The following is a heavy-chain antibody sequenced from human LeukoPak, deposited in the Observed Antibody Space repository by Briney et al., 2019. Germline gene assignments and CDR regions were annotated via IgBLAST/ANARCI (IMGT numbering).Heavy chain of an antibody. CDR3: AREATERGRIVGYYFDY. V-gene: IGHV3-7*01. Sequence: GGSLRLSCAASGFTFGSYWMSWARQAPGKGLEWVANIKQDGSEKYYVDSVKGRFTISRDNAKNSLYLQMNSLRAEDTAVYYCAREATERGRIVGYYFDYWGQGTLVTVSS. CDR2: IKQDGSEK. CDR1: GFTFGSYW. D-gene: IGHD1-26*01. J-gene: IGHJ4*02.